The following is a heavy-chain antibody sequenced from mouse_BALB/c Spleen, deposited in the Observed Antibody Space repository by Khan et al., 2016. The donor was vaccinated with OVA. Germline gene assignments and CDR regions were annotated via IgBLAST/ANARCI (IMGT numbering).Heavy chain of an antibody. J-gene: IGHJ2*01. Sequence: QVRLQQSGAELAKPGASVKMSCKASGYTFINYWILWVKQRPGQGLEWIGYINPSTGYTEYNQNFKDKATLTADKSSSTAYMQLSSLTSEDSAVYSCVRRGLRCDFDYWGQGTTLTVSS. CDR3: VRRGLRCDFDY. CDR1: GYTFINYW. V-gene: IGHV1-7*01. D-gene: IGHD1-1*01. CDR2: INPSTGYT.